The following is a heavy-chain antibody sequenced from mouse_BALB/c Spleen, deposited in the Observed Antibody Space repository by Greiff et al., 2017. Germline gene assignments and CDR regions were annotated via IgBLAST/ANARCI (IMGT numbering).Heavy chain of an antibody. CDR2: ISSGSSTI. V-gene: IGHV5-17*02. CDR3: ARSGLRGAWFAY. J-gene: IGHJ3*01. Sequence: DVQLVESGGGLVKLGGSLKLSCAASGFTFSSFGMHWVRQAPEKGLEWVAYISSGSSTIYYADTVKGRFTISRDNPKNTLFLQMTSLRSEDTAMYYCARSGLRGAWFAYWGQGTLVTVSA. D-gene: IGHD2-4*01. CDR1: GFTFSSFG.